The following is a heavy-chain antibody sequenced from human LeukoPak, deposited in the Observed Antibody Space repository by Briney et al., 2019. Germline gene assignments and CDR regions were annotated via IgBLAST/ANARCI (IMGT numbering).Heavy chain of an antibody. V-gene: IGHV1-69*01. D-gene: IGHD3-3*01. Sequence: GSSVKVSCKASGGTFSSYAISWVRQAPGQGLEWMGGIIPIFGTANYAQKFQGRVTITADESTSTAYMELSSLRSEDTAVYYCARVPRGITIFGVVTDNYYYYYMDVWGKGTTVTASS. CDR3: ARVPRGITIFGVVTDNYYYYYMDV. CDR1: GGTFSSYA. CDR2: IIPIFGTA. J-gene: IGHJ6*03.